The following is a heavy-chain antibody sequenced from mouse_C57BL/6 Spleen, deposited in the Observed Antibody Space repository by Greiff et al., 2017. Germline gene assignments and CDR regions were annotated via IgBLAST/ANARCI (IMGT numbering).Heavy chain of an antibody. J-gene: IGHJ2*01. D-gene: IGHD2-1*01. CDR3: ARDGRYYGNYEGFDY. CDR2: IDPSDSYT. CDR1: GYTFTSYW. V-gene: IGHV1-69*01. Sequence: QVQLQQPGAELVMPGASVKLSCKASGYTFTSYWMHWVKQRPGQGLEWIGEIDPSDSYTNYNQKFKGKSTLTVDKSSSTAYMQLSSLTAEDSAVXYLARDGRYYGNYEGFDYWGQGTTLTVSS.